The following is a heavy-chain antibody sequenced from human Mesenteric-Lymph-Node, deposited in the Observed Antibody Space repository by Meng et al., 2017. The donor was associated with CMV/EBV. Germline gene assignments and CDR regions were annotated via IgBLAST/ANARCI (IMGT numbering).Heavy chain of an antibody. CDR1: GFTFDDYG. D-gene: IGHD6-19*01. Sequence: GESLKISCAASGFTFDDYGMSWVRQAPGKGLEWVSGINWNGGSTGYADSVRGRFTISRDNAKNSLYLQMNSLRAEDTAFYYCARDLGAVAGMTSDYWGQGALVTVSS. CDR3: ARDLGAVAGMTSDY. V-gene: IGHV3-20*04. CDR2: INWNGGST. J-gene: IGHJ4*02.